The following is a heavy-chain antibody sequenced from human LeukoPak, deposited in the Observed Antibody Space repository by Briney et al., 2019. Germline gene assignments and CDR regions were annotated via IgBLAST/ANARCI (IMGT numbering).Heavy chain of an antibody. J-gene: IGHJ6*02. Sequence: PSETLSLTCNVSGGSISSHYWSWIRQPPGKGLEWLGDIFYSGSTNYNPSLKSRLTISVDKSKKQFSLKLNSVTAADTAVYYCAREHREWLVRSYYYYGMDVWGQGTTVTVSS. CDR1: GGSISSHY. CDR2: IFYSGST. CDR3: AREHREWLVRSYYYYGMDV. V-gene: IGHV4-59*11. D-gene: IGHD6-19*01.